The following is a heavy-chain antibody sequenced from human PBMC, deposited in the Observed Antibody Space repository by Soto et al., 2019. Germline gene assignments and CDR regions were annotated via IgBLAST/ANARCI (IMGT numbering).Heavy chain of an antibody. CDR1: GGSISSYY. Sequence: SETLSLTCTVSGGSISSYYWSWIRQPPGKGLEWIGYIYHTGSTNYNPSLKSRVVISVDTSNNQFSLKLSSVTAADTAVFYCARGAVVNLVRGVMGGNWFDPWGQGTLVTVSS. CDR3: ARGAVVNLVRGVMGGNWFDP. J-gene: IGHJ5*02. V-gene: IGHV4-59*12. CDR2: IYHTGST. D-gene: IGHD3-10*01.